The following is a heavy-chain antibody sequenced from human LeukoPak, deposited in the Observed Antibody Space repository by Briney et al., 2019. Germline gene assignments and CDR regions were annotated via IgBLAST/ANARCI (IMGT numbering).Heavy chain of an antibody. CDR2: ISNGGTTK. CDR1: GFTFSNAW. CDR3: AKDYYDSSGLPDFDY. Sequence: GGSLRLSCAASGFTFSNAWMSWVRQAPGKGLEWVSYISNGGTTKYYADSVQGRFIISRDNAKNSLYLQMNSLRAEDTAVYYCAKDYYDSSGLPDFDYWGQGTLVTVSS. J-gene: IGHJ4*02. D-gene: IGHD3-22*01. V-gene: IGHV3-11*04.